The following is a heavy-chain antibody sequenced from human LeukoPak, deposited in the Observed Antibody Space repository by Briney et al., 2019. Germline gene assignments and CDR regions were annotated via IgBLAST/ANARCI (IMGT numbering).Heavy chain of an antibody. CDR1: GYTFTSYG. CDR2: ISAYNGNT. Sequence: ASVKVSCKASGYTFTSYGISWVRQAPGQGLEWMGWISAYNGNTNYAQKLQGRVTMTTDTSTSTAYMELRSLRSDDTAVYYCARVNYGSGSWVFDYWGQGTLVTVSS. J-gene: IGHJ4*02. D-gene: IGHD3-10*01. CDR3: ARVNYGSGSWVFDY. V-gene: IGHV1-18*01.